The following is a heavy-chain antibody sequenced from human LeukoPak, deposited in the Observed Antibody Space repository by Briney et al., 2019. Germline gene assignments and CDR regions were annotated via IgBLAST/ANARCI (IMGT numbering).Heavy chain of an antibody. CDR2: IKQDGTEK. Sequence: PGGSLRLSCAASGFTFTTYWMSWVRQAPGKGLEWVANIKQDGTEKYYVDSVKGRFTISRDNAKNSLYLQMNSLRVEDTAVYYCARDGNGWFDPWGQGTLVTVSS. D-gene: IGHD1-1*01. J-gene: IGHJ5*02. V-gene: IGHV3-7*01. CDR1: GFTFTTYW. CDR3: ARDGNGWFDP.